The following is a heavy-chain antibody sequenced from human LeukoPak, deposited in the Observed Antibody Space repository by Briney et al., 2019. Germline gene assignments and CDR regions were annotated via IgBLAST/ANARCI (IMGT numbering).Heavy chain of an antibody. D-gene: IGHD4-17*01. CDR3: ARADTVTTFFDAFDI. J-gene: IGHJ3*02. Sequence: SQTLSLTCTVSGGSISSGGYYWRWIRQHPGKGLEWIGYIYYSGSTYYNPSLKSRVTISVDTSKNQFSLKLSSVTAADTAVYYCARADTVTTFFDAFDIWGQGTMVTVSS. V-gene: IGHV4-31*03. CDR1: GGSISSGGYY. CDR2: IYYSGST.